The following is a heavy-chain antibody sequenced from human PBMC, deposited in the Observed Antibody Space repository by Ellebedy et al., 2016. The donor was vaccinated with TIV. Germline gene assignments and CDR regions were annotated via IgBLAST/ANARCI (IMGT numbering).Heavy chain of an antibody. V-gene: IGHV1-3*01. CDR2: INAANGNT. CDR3: ALNLETGTSWFDP. D-gene: IGHD1-7*01. J-gene: IGHJ5*02. CDR1: GYTFTNYA. Sequence: AASVKVSCKASGYTFTNYAIHWVRQAPGHRLEWMGWINAANGNTKYSQKFQGRVTITRDTSASTAYMALSSLRSEDTAVYFCALNLETGTSWFDPWGQGTLVTVSS.